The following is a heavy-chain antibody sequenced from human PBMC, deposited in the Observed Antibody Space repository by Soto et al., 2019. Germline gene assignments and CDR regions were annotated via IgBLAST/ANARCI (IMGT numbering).Heavy chain of an antibody. CDR1: GGTFSSYA. V-gene: IGHV1-69*01. D-gene: IGHD6-19*01. CDR3: ASRFAGYSSGWYYFDY. J-gene: IGHJ4*02. CDR2: IIPIFGTA. Sequence: QVQLVQSGAEVKKPGSSVKVSCTASGGTFSSYAISWVRQAPGQGLEWMGGIIPIFGTANYAQKFQGRVTITADESTSTAYMELSSLRSEDTAVYYCASRFAGYSSGWYYFDYWGQGTLVTVSS.